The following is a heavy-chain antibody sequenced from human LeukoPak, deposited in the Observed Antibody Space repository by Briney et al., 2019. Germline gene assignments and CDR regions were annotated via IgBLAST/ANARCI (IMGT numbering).Heavy chain of an antibody. CDR2: ISAYNGNT. Sequence: ASVKVSCKASGYTFISYGIHWVRQAPGQGLEWVGWISAYNGNTNYAQKLQGRVTMTTDTSTSTAYMELRSLRSDDTAVYYCARGDRIAAAGRSDYWGQGTLVTVSS. J-gene: IGHJ4*02. V-gene: IGHV1-18*01. CDR3: ARGDRIAAAGRSDY. D-gene: IGHD6-13*01. CDR1: GYTFISYG.